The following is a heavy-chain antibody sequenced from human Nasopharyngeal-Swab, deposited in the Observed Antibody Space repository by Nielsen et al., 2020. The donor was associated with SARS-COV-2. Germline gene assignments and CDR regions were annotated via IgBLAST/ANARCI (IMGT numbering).Heavy chain of an antibody. J-gene: IGHJ6*02. Sequence: SVKVSCKASGGTFSIYAISWVRHAPGQGLEWMGRIIPILGIANYAQKFQGRVTITADKSTSTAYMELSSLRSEDTAVYYCARYRDGYSYGMDVWGQGTTVTVSS. CDR1: GGTFSIYA. CDR3: ARYRDGYSYGMDV. V-gene: IGHV1-69*04. CDR2: IIPILGIA. D-gene: IGHD5-24*01.